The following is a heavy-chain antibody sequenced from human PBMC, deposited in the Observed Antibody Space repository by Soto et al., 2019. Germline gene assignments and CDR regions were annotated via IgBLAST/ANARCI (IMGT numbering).Heavy chain of an antibody. CDR3: VRGGGGGLFDP. CDR1: GDSIGTTHSY. CDR2: IHYSGST. J-gene: IGHJ5*02. D-gene: IGHD2-15*01. Sequence: SETLSLTCTVSGDSIGTTHSYWAWISQSPGKGLEWIGNIHYSGSTYYMPSLRSRVTLSVDTSKNQFSLRLTSVTAEDTAIYYCVRGGGGGLFDPWGQGTMVTVSS. V-gene: IGHV4-39*01.